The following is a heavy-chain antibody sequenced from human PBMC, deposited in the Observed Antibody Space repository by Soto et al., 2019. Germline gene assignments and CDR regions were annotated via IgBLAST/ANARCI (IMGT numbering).Heavy chain of an antibody. J-gene: IGHJ6*02. CDR3: ARDRAAAGYYYGMDV. D-gene: IGHD6-13*01. CDR1: GFTVSSNY. V-gene: IGHV3-53*02. Sequence: EVQLVETGGGMIQPGGSLRLSCAASGFTVSSNYMSWVRQAPGKRLEWVSVIYSGGSTYYADSVKGRFTISRDNSKNTLYLQMNSLRAEDTAVYYCARDRAAAGYYYGMDVWGQGTTVTVSS. CDR2: IYSGGST.